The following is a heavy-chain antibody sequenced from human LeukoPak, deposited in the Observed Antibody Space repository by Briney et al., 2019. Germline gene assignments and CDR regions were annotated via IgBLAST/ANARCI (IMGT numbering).Heavy chain of an antibody. D-gene: IGHD3-22*01. CDR1: GGSISSYY. J-gene: IGHJ6*03. Sequence: SETLSLTCTVSGGSISSYYWSWIRQPAGKGLEWIGRIYTSGSTNYNPSLKSRVTMSVDTSKNQFSLKPSSVTAADTAVYYCARDRMVIDYYYYYMDVWGKGTTVTVSS. CDR3: ARDRMVIDYYYYYMDV. CDR2: IYTSGST. V-gene: IGHV4-4*07.